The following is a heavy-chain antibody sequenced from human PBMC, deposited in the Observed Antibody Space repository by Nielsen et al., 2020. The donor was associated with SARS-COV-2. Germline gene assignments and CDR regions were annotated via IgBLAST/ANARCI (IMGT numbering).Heavy chain of an antibody. Sequence: GGSLRLSCQGSGYNFATYWIAWVRQMPGIGLEWMGVVYPGDSDTRYSPSFQGQVIISFDKSITTAYLQWNSLQASDSAMYYCARLQSSTGGGMDVWGQGTAVTVSS. CDR1: GYNFATYW. CDR2: VYPGDSDT. V-gene: IGHV5-51*01. J-gene: IGHJ6*02. D-gene: IGHD6-13*01. CDR3: ARLQSSTGGGMDV.